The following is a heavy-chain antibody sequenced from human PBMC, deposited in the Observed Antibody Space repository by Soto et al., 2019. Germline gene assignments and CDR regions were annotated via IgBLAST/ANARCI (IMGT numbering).Heavy chain of an antibody. D-gene: IGHD3-10*01. CDR3: ARQYGSGSFDY. CDR1: GDRFAIYW. CDR2: IYPDDSDI. Sequence: PGQSLKISCRGSGDRFAIYWIGWVSQMPGKGLEWMGIIYPDDSDIRYSPSFQGQVTVSADKSISTAYLQWSSLKASDTAIYYCARQYGSGSFDYWGQGTLVTVSS. J-gene: IGHJ4*02. V-gene: IGHV5-51*01.